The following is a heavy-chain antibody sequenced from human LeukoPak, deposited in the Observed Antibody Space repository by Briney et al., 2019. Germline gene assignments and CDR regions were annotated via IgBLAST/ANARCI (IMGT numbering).Heavy chain of an antibody. CDR3: AGGGYCSRASCFAPLFDF. CDR2: IYSSGST. J-gene: IGHJ4*02. V-gene: IGHV4-59*01. D-gene: IGHD2-2*01. CDR1: GGSITSYY. Sequence: PSETLSLTCSVSGGSITSYYCSWIRQSPGKGLEWIGYIYSSGSTNYNPSLKSRVTISVDTSKSQFSLKLNSVTTADTAVYYCAGGGYCSRASCFAPLFDFWGQGALVTVSS.